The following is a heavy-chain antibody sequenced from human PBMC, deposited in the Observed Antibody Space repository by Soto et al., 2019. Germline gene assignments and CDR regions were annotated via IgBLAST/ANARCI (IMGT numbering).Heavy chain of an antibody. D-gene: IGHD3-10*01. V-gene: IGHV1-18*01. CDR1: GYTFTSYG. J-gene: IGHJ4*02. Sequence: VKVSCKASGYTFTSYGISWVRQAPGQGLEWMGWISAYNGNTNYAQKLQGRVTMTTDTSTSTAYMELRSLRSDDTAVYYCARSHSFDGSIYHYYFDFWGQGTLVTVSS. CDR3: ARSHSFDGSIYHYYFDF. CDR2: ISAYNGNT.